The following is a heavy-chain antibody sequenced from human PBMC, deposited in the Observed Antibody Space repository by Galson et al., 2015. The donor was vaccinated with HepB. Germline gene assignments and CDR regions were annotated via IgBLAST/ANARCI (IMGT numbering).Heavy chain of an antibody. J-gene: IGHJ5*02. D-gene: IGHD6-13*01. Sequence: ALRLAGAAAGVTFNSYGMRCVRQGPGEGVERVALIGADGSDQSYADSEQGRFTISSDNSRNPLYLQMNSLRAEDTALYYCAKEAHIAAPACLDPWGQGTLVTVSS. CDR1: GVTFNSYG. V-gene: IGHV3-33*06. CDR2: IGADGSDQ. CDR3: AKEAHIAAPACLDP.